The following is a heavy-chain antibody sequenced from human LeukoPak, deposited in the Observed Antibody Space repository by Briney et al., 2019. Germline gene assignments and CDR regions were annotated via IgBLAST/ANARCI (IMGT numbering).Heavy chain of an antibody. Sequence: PSETLSLTCTVSGGSISSYYWSWIRQPAGKGLERIGRIYTSGSTNYNPSLKSRVTMSVDTSRNQFSLKLSSVTAADTAVYYCARDSSYSGYDFFDYWGQGTLVTVSS. D-gene: IGHD5-12*01. CDR1: GGSISSYY. V-gene: IGHV4-4*07. J-gene: IGHJ4*02. CDR2: IYTSGST. CDR3: ARDSSYSGYDFFDY.